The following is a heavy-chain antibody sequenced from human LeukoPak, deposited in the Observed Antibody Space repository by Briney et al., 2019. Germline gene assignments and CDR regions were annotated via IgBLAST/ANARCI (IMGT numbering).Heavy chain of an antibody. V-gene: IGHV3-30*18. D-gene: IGHD6-19*01. CDR1: GFTFSSYG. CDR3: AKSKVAGRIPVLVDY. J-gene: IGHJ4*02. CDR2: ISYDGSNK. Sequence: GGSLRLSCAASGFTFSSYGMHWVRQAPGKGLEWVAVISYDGSNKYYADSVKGRFTISRDNSKNTLYLQMNSLRAEDTAVYYCAKSKVAGRIPVLVDYWGQGTLVTVSS.